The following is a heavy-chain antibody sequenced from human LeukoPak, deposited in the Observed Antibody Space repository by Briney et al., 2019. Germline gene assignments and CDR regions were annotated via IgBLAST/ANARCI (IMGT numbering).Heavy chain of an antibody. J-gene: IGHJ4*02. CDR1: GGSFSGYY. D-gene: IGHD6-13*01. Sequence: SETLSLTCAVYGGSFSGYYWSWIRQPPGKGLEWIGEINRSGSTNYNPSLKSRVTISVDTSKNQFSLKLSSVTAADTAVYYCARGMYSSSWYSFDYWGQGTLVTVSS. V-gene: IGHV4-34*01. CDR3: ARGMYSSSWYSFDY. CDR2: INRSGST.